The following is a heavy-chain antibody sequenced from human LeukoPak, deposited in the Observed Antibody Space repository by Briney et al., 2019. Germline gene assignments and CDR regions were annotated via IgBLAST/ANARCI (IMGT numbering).Heavy chain of an antibody. CDR1: GGTFSSYA. Sequence: ASVKVSCKASGGTFSSYAISWVRQAPGQGLEWMGGIIPIFGTANYAQKFQGRVTITADKSTSTAYVELSSLRSEDTAVYYCARAYSSGWYVGYWGQGTLVTVSS. V-gene: IGHV1-69*06. CDR2: IIPIFGTA. CDR3: ARAYSSGWYVGY. J-gene: IGHJ4*02. D-gene: IGHD6-19*01.